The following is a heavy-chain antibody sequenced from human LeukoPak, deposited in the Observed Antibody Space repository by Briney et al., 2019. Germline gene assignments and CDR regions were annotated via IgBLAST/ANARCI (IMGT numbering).Heavy chain of an antibody. CDR1: GFTFDDYA. Sequence: GGSLRLSCAASGFTFDDYAMHWVRQAPGKGLEWVSLISWDGGSTYYADSVKGRFTMSRDNAKNSLYLQMNSLRAEDTALYYCARVEEGYCTNGVCQDYYYYMDVWGKGTTVTVSS. CDR3: ARVEEGYCTNGVCQDYYYYMDV. CDR2: ISWDGGST. V-gene: IGHV3-43D*03. D-gene: IGHD2-8*01. J-gene: IGHJ6*03.